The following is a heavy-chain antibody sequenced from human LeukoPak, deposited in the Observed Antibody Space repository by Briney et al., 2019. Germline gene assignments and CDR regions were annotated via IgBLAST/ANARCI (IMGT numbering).Heavy chain of an antibody. CDR2: MNPNSGNT. CDR1: GYTFTSYD. V-gene: IGHV1-8*03. J-gene: IGHJ5*02. Sequence: ASVKVSCKASGYTFTSYDINWVRPATGQGLEWMGWMNPNSGNTGYAQKLQGRVTITRNTSISTAYMELSSLRSEDTAVYYCARGPTQPMARGDNWFDPWGQGTLVTVSS. D-gene: IGHD3-10*01. CDR3: ARGPTQPMARGDNWFDP.